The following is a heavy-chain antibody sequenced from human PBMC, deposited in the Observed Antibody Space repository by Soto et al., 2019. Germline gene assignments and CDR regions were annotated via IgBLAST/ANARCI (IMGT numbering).Heavy chain of an antibody. D-gene: IGHD6-13*01. V-gene: IGHV4-39*01. CDR1: GGSISSSGYF. J-gene: IGHJ4*02. Sequence: SETLSLTCTVSGGSISSSGYFWGWIRQPPGKGLEWIGTIYYSGSTYYNPSLKSRITISVDTSQNQFSLRLSSVTAADTAVYYCASLQGTSSLYAYWGQGTLVTVSS. CDR2: IYYSGST. CDR3: ASLQGTSSLYAY.